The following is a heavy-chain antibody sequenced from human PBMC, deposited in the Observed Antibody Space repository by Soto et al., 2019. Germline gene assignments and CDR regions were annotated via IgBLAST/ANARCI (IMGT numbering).Heavy chain of an antibody. J-gene: IGHJ4*02. D-gene: IGHD2-8*01. CDR1: GFTFSTYA. CDR3: ASRQSCTNGVCPWGGDD. CDR2: INNSGDKT. V-gene: IGHV3-23*01. Sequence: GGSLRLSCAASGFTFSTYAMSWVRQAPGKGLQWVSSINNSGDKTYYADSVKGRFTISRDNSKNTMYLQMNSLRVDDTAVYFCASRQSCTNGVCPWGGDDWGPGTLVTVSS.